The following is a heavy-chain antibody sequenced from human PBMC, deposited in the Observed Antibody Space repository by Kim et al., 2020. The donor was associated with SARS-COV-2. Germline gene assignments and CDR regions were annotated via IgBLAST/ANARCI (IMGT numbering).Heavy chain of an antibody. V-gene: IGHV3-48*02. J-gene: IGHJ6*02. D-gene: IGHD6-13*01. Sequence: KGRFTISRDNAKNSLYLQMNSLRDEDTAVYYCASGPYSSSWYDYYYGMDVWGQGTTVTVSS. CDR3: ASGPYSSSWYDYYYGMDV.